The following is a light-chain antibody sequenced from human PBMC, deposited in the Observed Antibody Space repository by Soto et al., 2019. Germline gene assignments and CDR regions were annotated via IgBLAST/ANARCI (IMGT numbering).Light chain of an antibody. Sequence: QSVLTQPASVSGSPGQSITISCTGTSSDVGDYNYVYWYQQHPGKAPKLMIYDVSNRPSGVSNRFSGSKSGNTASLTISGLQAEDEADYFCSSYTSGSTPYVFGTGTKVTVL. J-gene: IGLJ1*01. V-gene: IGLV2-14*03. CDR3: SSYTSGSTPYV. CDR2: DVS. CDR1: SSDVGDYNY.